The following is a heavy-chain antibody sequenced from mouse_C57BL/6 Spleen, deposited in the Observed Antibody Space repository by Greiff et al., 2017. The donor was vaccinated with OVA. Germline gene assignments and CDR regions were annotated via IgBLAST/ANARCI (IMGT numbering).Heavy chain of an antibody. CDR2: IYPGDGDT. D-gene: IGHD4-1*01. V-gene: IGHV1-82*01. CDR3: ARGGLGQYYFDY. J-gene: IGHJ2*01. CDR1: GYAFSSSW. Sequence: VQLQQSGPELVKPGASVKISCKASGYAFSSSWMNWVKQRPGKGLEWIGRIYPGDGDTNYNGKFKGKATLTADKSSSTAYMQLSSLTSEDSAVYFCARGGLGQYYFDYWGQGTTLTVSS.